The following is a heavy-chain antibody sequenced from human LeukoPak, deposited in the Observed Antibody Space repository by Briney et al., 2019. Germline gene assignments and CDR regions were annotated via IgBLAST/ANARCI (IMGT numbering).Heavy chain of an antibody. D-gene: IGHD2-8*01. Sequence: GGSLRLSCAASGFTFSNYEMNWVRQAPGKGLEWVSYISSSGRTIYYADSVKGRFTISRDNAKNSLYLQMSSLRTEDTAVYYCSSSTANGYWGQGTLVTVSS. V-gene: IGHV3-48*03. CDR1: GFTFSNYE. CDR3: SSSTANGY. CDR2: ISSSGRTI. J-gene: IGHJ4*02.